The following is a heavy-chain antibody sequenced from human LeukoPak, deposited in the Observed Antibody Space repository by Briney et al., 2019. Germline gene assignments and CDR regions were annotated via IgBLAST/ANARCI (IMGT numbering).Heavy chain of an antibody. D-gene: IGHD3-9*01. J-gene: IGHJ6*02. CDR2: ANFSWTT. CDR1: GASITSSTYY. CDR3: ARKSRYFHREGYQYGMDV. V-gene: IGHV4-39*01. Sequence: SETLSLTCTVSGASITSSTYYYGWFRQPSGKGREWVGIANFSWTTYSSPSLKSRVTVSVDTSKNQFSLKLSSVTAAATAVYYCARKSRYFHREGYQYGMDVWGQGTTVTVSS.